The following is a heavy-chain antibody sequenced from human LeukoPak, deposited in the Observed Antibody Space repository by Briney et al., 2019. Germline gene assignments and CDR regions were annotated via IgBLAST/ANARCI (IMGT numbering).Heavy chain of an antibody. CDR3: ASTRASELLFQH. J-gene: IGHJ1*01. CDR1: GGSVSSYY. D-gene: IGHD1-26*01. Sequence: SETLSLTCSVSGGSVSSYYWSWIRQSPGKGLEWIGYIHNSGRANYNPSLKSRVTGFVDTSKNQVSLRLSSVTAADTAVYYCASTRASELLFQHWGQGTLVTVSS. CDR2: IHNSGRA. V-gene: IGHV4-4*08.